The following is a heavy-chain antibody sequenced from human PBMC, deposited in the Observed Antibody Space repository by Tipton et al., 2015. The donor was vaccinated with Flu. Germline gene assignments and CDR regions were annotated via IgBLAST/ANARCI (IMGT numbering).Heavy chain of an antibody. CDR3: ARGAPRRIAVAGPYYFDY. D-gene: IGHD6-19*01. CDR1: GGSISSYY. Sequence: TLSLTCTVSGGSISSYYWSWIRQPPGKGLEWIGYIYYSGSTNYNPSLKSRVTISVDTPKNQFSLKLSSVTAADTAVYYCARGAPRRIAVAGPYYFDYWGQGTLVTVSS. CDR2: IYYSGST. J-gene: IGHJ4*02. V-gene: IGHV4-59*01.